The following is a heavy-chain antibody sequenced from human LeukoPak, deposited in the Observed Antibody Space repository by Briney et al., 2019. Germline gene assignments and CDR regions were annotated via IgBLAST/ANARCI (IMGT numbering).Heavy chain of an antibody. CDR2: ISAHNGAT. Sequence: ASVRVSCKASGDTFSSYGISWIRQSPGQGLEWMGWISAHNGATNFAQKFQGRLTMTADTSTTTAYMELRSLTSDDTAIYYCARDSETISGVVIPSNYWGQGTLVTVS. V-gene: IGHV1-18*01. CDR3: ARDSETISGVVIPSNY. J-gene: IGHJ4*02. D-gene: IGHD3-3*01. CDR1: GDTFSSYG.